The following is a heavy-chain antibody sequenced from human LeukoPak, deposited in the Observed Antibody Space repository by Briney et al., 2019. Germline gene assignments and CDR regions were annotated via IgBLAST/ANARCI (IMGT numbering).Heavy chain of an antibody. CDR3: ARHGAQMATMGAY. Sequence: LETLSLTCTVSVGSTCSSSYYCGWVRQPPGKGLGWIWSIYYSGSTYYNPSLKSRVTISVDTSKNQFSLKLSYVTAADTAVYYCARHGAQMATMGAYWGQGTLVTVSS. CDR1: VGSTCSSSYY. J-gene: IGHJ4*02. CDR2: IYYSGST. D-gene: IGHD5-24*01. V-gene: IGHV4-39*01.